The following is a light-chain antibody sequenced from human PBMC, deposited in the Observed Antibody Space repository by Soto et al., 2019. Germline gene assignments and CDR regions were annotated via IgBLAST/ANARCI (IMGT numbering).Light chain of an antibody. Sequence: QSALTQPASVSGSPGQSITISCTGTSSDIGNYDFVSWYQQVPGTAPKAMICEVSSRPSGVSNRFSGSKSGNTASLTISGLQAEDEAYYYCSSYTTSTSFILFGGGTKPTVL. J-gene: IGLJ2*01. V-gene: IGLV2-14*01. CDR1: SSDIGNYDF. CDR2: EVS. CDR3: SSYTTSTSFIL.